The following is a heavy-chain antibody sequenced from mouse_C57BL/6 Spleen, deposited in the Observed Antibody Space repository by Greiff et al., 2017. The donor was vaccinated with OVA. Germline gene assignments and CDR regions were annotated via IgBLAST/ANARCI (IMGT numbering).Heavy chain of an antibody. V-gene: IGHV1-80*01. Sequence: VQVVESGAELVKPGASVKISCKASGYAFSSYWMNWVKQRPGKGLEWIGQIYPGDGDTNYNGKFKGKATLTADKSSSTAYMQLSSLTSEDSAVYFCASNYGSSPLYFDYWGQGTTLTVSS. CDR3: ASNYGSSPLYFDY. J-gene: IGHJ2*01. D-gene: IGHD1-1*01. CDR2: IYPGDGDT. CDR1: GYAFSSYW.